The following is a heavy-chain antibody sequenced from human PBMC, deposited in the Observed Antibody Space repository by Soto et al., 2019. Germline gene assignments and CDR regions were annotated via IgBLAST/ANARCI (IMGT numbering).Heavy chain of an antibody. CDR3: ARIGSAGDY. CDR2: ISTSSLTI. D-gene: IGHD6-13*01. J-gene: IGHJ4*02. CDR1: GFTFSSYG. Sequence: EVQLVESGGDLVQPGGSLRLSCAASGFTFSSYGMNWVRQAPGKGLEWISYISTSSLTIYYADSVKGRFTIYRDNVKNSVHLQMNSLRGEDTAVYFCARIGSAGDYWGQGTLVTVSS. V-gene: IGHV3-48*01.